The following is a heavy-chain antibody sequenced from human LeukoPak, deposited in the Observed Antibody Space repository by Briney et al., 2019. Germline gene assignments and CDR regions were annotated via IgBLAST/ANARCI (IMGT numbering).Heavy chain of an antibody. CDR3: ARDHGSSGWYNY. CDR2: IIPIFGTA. V-gene: IGHV1-69*05. Sequence: GASVKVSCKASGYTFTGYFIHWVRQAPGQGLEWMGRIIPIFGTANYAQKFQGRVTITTDESTSTAYMELSSLRSEDTAVYYCARDHGSSGWYNYWGQGTLVTVSS. D-gene: IGHD6-19*01. CDR1: GYTFTGYF. J-gene: IGHJ4*02.